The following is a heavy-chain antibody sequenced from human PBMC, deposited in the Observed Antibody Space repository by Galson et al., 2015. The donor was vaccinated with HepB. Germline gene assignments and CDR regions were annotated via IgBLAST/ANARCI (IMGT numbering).Heavy chain of an antibody. J-gene: IGHJ4*02. CDR2: IYYSGST. Sequence: ETLSLTCTVSGGSISSYYWNWIRQPPGKGLEWIGYIYYSGSTNYNPSLKSRVTISVDTSKNQFSLKLSSVTAADTALYYCARSAAAAGRLDYWGQGTLVTVSS. CDR3: ARSAAAAGRLDY. V-gene: IGHV4-59*08. D-gene: IGHD6-13*01. CDR1: GGSISSYY.